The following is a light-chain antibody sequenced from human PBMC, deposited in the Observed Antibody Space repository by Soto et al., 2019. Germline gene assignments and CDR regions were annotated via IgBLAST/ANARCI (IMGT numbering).Light chain of an antibody. J-gene: IGKJ2*01. Sequence: DIQMTQSPSTLSASVGDRVTITCRASQSINSWLAWYQQKPGKAPKLLIYDASSLASGVPSRFSGSVSGSQFTLTISSLQPDDFATYYCQQYNSYSMYTFGQGTKLQIK. CDR2: DAS. V-gene: IGKV1-5*01. CDR3: QQYNSYSMYT. CDR1: QSINSW.